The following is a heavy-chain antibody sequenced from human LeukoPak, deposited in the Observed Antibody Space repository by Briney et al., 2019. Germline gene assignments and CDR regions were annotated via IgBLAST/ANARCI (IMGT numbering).Heavy chain of an antibody. D-gene: IGHD3-3*01. Sequence: ASVKVSCKASGYTFTSYYIHWVRQAPGQGLEWMGWINPNSGVTHYPQKFQGRVTMTRDTSISTAYMELSRLRSDDTAVYYCARDGGVIDYDFWSGYVETHPHYYMDVWGKGTTVTVSS. CDR1: GYTFTSYY. V-gene: IGHV1-2*02. CDR2: INPNSGVT. J-gene: IGHJ6*03. CDR3: ARDGGVIDYDFWSGYVETHPHYYMDV.